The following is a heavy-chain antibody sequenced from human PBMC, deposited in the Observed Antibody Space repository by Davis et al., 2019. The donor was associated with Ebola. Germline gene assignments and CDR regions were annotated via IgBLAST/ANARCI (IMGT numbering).Heavy chain of an antibody. CDR2: ISYDGSIT. D-gene: IGHD6-6*01. V-gene: IGHV3-30-3*01. J-gene: IGHJ6*02. Sequence: GESLKISCAASAFTFTRFAMHWARQAPGKGLEWVAIISYDGSITYYADSAKGRFTISRDNSKNMLYLQMNSLGVEDTAVYYCARDWGRAPRLAYGMDVWGQGTTVTVSS. CDR1: AFTFTRFA. CDR3: ARDWGRAPRLAYGMDV.